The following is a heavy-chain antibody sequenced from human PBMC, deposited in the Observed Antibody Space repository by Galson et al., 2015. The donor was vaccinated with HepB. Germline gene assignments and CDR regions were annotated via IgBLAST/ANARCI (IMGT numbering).Heavy chain of an antibody. CDR3: LSFTGYGGNQNPPGFDY. Sequence: SLRLSCAASGFTFSSHAMHWVRQAPGKGLEYVSAISSNGGSTYYADSVKGRFTISRDNSKNTLYLQMSSLRAEDTAVYYCLSFTGYGGNQNPPGFDYWGQGTLVTVSS. CDR1: GFTFSSHA. CDR2: ISSNGGST. J-gene: IGHJ4*02. V-gene: IGHV3-64D*06. D-gene: IGHD4-23*01.